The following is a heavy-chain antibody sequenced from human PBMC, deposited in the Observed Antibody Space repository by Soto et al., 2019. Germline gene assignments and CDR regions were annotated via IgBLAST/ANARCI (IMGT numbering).Heavy chain of an antibody. CDR3: ARDGKGDYYDSSGYYQSFDI. CDR2: MNPNSGNT. J-gene: IGHJ3*02. D-gene: IGHD3-22*01. Sequence: ASVKVSCKASGYTFTSYDINWVRQATGQGLEWMGWMNPNSGNTGYAQKFQGRVTMTRNTSISTAYMELSSLRSEDTAVYYCARDGKGDYYDSSGYYQSFDIWGQGTMVTVSS. V-gene: IGHV1-8*01. CDR1: GYTFTSYD.